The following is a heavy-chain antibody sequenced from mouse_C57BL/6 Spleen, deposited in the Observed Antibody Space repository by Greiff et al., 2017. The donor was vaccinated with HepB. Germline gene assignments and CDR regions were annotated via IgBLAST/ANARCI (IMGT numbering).Heavy chain of an antibody. CDR3: AREHYYGSSRAWFAY. CDR2: IDPSDSYT. CDR1: GYTFTSYW. V-gene: IGHV1-59*01. J-gene: IGHJ3*01. Sequence: VQLQQPGAELVRPGTSVKLSCKASGYTFTSYWMHWVKQRPGQGLEWIGVIDPSDSYTNYNQKFKGKATLTVDTSSSTAYMQLSSLTSEDSAVYYCAREHYYGSSRAWFAYWGQGTLVTVSA. D-gene: IGHD1-1*01.